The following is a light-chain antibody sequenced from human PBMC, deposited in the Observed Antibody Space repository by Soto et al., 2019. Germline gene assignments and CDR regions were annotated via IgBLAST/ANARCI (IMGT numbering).Light chain of an antibody. CDR1: NIGSKS. CDR2: ANS. CDR3: HVWDSGSAHHV. J-gene: IGLJ1*01. Sequence: ELTQPPSVSVAPGQTARVTCGGSNIGSKSVHWYQQKPGQAPMMVVCANSDRPSGIPERFSGSNSANTATLTISRVEAGDEADYYCHVWDSGSAHHVFGTGTKVTVL. V-gene: IGLV3-21*02.